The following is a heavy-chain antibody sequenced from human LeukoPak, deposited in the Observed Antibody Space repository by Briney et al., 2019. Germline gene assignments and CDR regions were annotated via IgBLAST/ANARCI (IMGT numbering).Heavy chain of an antibody. CDR2: ISWNSGSI. Sequence: SGRSLRLSCAASGFTFDDYAMHWVRQAPGKGLEWVSGISWNSGSIGYADSVKGRFTISRDNAKNSPYLQMNSLRAEDTALYYCAKDVRGVNHPYWGQGTLVTVSS. CDR3: AKDVRGVNHPY. CDR1: GFTFDDYA. J-gene: IGHJ4*02. D-gene: IGHD3-10*01. V-gene: IGHV3-9*01.